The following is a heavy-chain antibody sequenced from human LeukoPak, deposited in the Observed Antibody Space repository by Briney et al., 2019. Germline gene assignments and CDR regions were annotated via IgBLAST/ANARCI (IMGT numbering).Heavy chain of an antibody. V-gene: IGHV3-11*04. CDR2: ISSSGSTI. D-gene: IGHD2-2*01. CDR3: ARGAADIVVVPAAGYYYYYMDV. Sequence: TGGSLRLSCAASGFTFSDYYMSWIRQAPGKGLEGVSYISSSGSTIYYADSVKGRFTISRDNAKNSLYLQMNSLRAEDTAVYYCARGAADIVVVPAAGYYYYYMDVWGKGTTVTVSS. CDR1: GFTFSDYY. J-gene: IGHJ6*03.